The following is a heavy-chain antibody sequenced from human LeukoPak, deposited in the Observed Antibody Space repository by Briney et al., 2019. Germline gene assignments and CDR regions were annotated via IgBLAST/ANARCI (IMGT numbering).Heavy chain of an antibody. D-gene: IGHD5-12*01. CDR1: GFILSDYN. CDR3: ARDGGYSGYVHFDY. CDR2: INSDGSST. Sequence: GGSLRLSCAASGFILSDYNMNWVRQAPGKGLVWVSRINSDGSSTSYADSVKDRFTISRDNAKNTLYLQMNSLRAEDTAVYYCARDGGYSGYVHFDYWGQGTLVTVSS. J-gene: IGHJ4*02. V-gene: IGHV3-74*01.